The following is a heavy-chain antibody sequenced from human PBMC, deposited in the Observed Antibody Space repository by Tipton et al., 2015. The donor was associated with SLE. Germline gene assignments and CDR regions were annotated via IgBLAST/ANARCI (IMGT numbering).Heavy chain of an antibody. CDR2: MNPNSGNT. CDR3: ARGLTMIVVVTLDY. D-gene: IGHD3-22*01. J-gene: IGHJ4*02. Sequence: QLVQSGAEVKKPGASVKVSCKASGYTFTSYDINWVRQATGQGLEWMGWMNPNSGNTGYAQEFQGRVTMTRDTSTGTAYMELSSLRSEDTAVYYCARGLTMIVVVTLDYWGQGTLVTVSS. V-gene: IGHV1-8*01. CDR1: GYTFTSYD.